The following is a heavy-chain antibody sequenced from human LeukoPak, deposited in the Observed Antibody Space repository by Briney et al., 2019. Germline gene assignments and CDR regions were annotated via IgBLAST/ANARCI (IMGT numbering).Heavy chain of an antibody. CDR1: GFTFSSYW. CDR3: ARGHYYGSGSYWRRYYYYGMDV. Sequence: PGGSLKLSCSASGFTFSSYWMHWVRQAPGKGLVWVSRINSDGSSTSYADSVKGRFTISRDHAKNTLYLQMNSLRAEDTAVYYCARGHYYGSGSYWRRYYYYGMDVWGQGTTVTVSS. CDR2: INSDGSST. J-gene: IGHJ6*02. D-gene: IGHD3-10*01. V-gene: IGHV3-74*01.